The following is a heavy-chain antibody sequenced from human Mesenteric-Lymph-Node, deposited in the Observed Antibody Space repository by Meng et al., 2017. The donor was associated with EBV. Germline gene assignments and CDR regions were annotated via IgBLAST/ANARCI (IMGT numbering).Heavy chain of an antibody. D-gene: IGHD5-18*01. V-gene: IGHV6-1*01. CDR1: GDSVSSNRAA. Sequence: QVQLHESGPGLVKPSQTLSLTCAISGDSVSSNRAAWNWIRQSPSRGLEWLGRTYYRSKWYNDYAVSVKSRITINPDTSKNQFSLQLNSVTPEDTAVYYCARDRLTAMVKGGWFDPWGQGTLVTVSS. CDR3: ARDRLTAMVKGGWFDP. CDR2: TYYRSKWYN. J-gene: IGHJ5*02.